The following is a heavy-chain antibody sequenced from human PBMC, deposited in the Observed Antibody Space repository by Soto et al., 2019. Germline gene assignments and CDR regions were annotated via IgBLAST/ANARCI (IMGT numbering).Heavy chain of an antibody. CDR2: MNPNTGNK. D-gene: IGHD6-6*01. CDR1: GYTFINHD. CDR3: ARGPFRSSSHWFDP. V-gene: IGHV1-8*01. Sequence: QVQLVQSGAEVREPGASVTVSCTASGYTFINHDINWVRQAAGQGLEWMGWMNPNTGNKRFAQRFQGRITMTTNTSIRTVYMKLSSLRSEDTAVYYCARGPFRSSSHWFDPWGQGALVTVSS. J-gene: IGHJ5*02.